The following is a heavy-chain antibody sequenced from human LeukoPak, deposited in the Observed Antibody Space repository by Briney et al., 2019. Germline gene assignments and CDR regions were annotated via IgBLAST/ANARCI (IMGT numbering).Heavy chain of an antibody. CDR1: GVSFSSYY. Sequence: SETLSLTCAVSGVSFSSYYWTWMRQPPGRGLEWIGYIYDSGRTIYTPSLKSRVTISLDTSKNQFSLKLSSVTAADTAVYYCARGFYYDFWSGVKWHPAYYFDYWGRGALVTVSS. CDR3: ARGFYYDFWSGVKWHPAYYFDY. J-gene: IGHJ4*02. D-gene: IGHD3-3*01. CDR2: IYDSGRT. V-gene: IGHV4-59*01.